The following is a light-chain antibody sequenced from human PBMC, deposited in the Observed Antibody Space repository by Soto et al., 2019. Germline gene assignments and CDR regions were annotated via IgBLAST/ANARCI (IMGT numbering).Light chain of an antibody. CDR2: DIS. CDR1: QSVSSY. V-gene: IGKV3-11*01. Sequence: EMVLTQSPGTLSLSPGARATLSCSASQSVSSYLAWYQQKPGQAPRLLIYDISTRATGIPARFSGSGSGTDFTLTISSLEPDDFAIYYCQQRSNWPPEVTFGQGTRLEIK. CDR3: QQRSNWPPEVT. J-gene: IGKJ5*01.